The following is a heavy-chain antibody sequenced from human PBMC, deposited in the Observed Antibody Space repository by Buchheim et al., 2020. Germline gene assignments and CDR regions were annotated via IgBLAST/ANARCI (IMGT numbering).Heavy chain of an antibody. D-gene: IGHD3-10*01. CDR2: INPSGGST. CDR1: GYTFSSSY. J-gene: IGHJ5*02. V-gene: IGHV1-46*01. Sequence: QVKLVQSGAEVKKPGASVKVSCKASGYTFSSSYIHWVRQAPGQGLEWMGIINPSGGSTTYTQKFQGRVTMTRDTSTNTVYMELSSLRSEDTAGYYCASSPMVQGGGWFDPWGQGTL. CDR3: ASSPMVQGGGWFDP.